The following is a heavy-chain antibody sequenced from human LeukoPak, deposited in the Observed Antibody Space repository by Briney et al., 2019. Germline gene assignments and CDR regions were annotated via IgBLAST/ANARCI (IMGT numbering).Heavy chain of an antibody. Sequence: GGSLRLSCAASGFTFSSYAMAWVRQAPGKGLEWVAVISYDGSTKYYADSVKGRFTTSRDNSKNTLYLQMNSLRAEDTAVYYCARDGPSPLYFDYWGQGTLVTVSS. CDR3: ARDGPSPLYFDY. CDR1: GFTFSSYA. CDR2: ISYDGSTK. V-gene: IGHV3-30*01. J-gene: IGHJ4*02.